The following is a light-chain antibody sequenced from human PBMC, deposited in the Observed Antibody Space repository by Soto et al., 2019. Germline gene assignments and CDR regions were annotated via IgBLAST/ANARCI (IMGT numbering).Light chain of an antibody. CDR3: QQHISWPLT. CDR2: DAS. CDR1: QSVTNS. Sequence: EIVLTQSPATLYLSPMEIATLSFRASQSVTNSLAWYQQKPGQAPRLLVYDASNRATGIPTRFSGSGSGTDFTLTISNLEPEDFAVYYCQQHISWPLTFGGGTKVDIK. J-gene: IGKJ4*01. V-gene: IGKV3-11*01.